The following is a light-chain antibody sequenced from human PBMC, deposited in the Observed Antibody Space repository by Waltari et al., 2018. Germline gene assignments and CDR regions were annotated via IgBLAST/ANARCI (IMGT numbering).Light chain of an antibody. CDR3: SSYAPSSTV. J-gene: IGLJ2*01. CDR2: DVS. Sequence: QSALTQPASVSGSPGQSITLSCTGTSRDIGGYNYVSWYQQHPGKAPKLMIYDVSKRPSGVSDRFSGSKSGNTASLTISGLQAEDEADYYCSSYAPSSTVFGGGTKLTVL. V-gene: IGLV2-14*03. CDR1: SRDIGGYNY.